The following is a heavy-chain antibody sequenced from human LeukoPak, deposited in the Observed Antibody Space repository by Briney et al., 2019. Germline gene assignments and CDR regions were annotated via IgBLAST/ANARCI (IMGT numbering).Heavy chain of an antibody. D-gene: IGHD6-19*01. J-gene: IGHJ5*02. CDR1: GGSISSGGYY. V-gene: IGHV4-31*03. CDR2: IYYSGST. Sequence: SQTLSLTCTVSGGSISSGGYYWSWIRQHPGTGLEWIGYIYYSGSTYYNPSLKSRVTISVDTSKNQFSLKLSSVTAADTAVYYCARDRRPAVAGIEMGFDPWGQGTLVTVSS. CDR3: ARDRRPAVAGIEMGFDP.